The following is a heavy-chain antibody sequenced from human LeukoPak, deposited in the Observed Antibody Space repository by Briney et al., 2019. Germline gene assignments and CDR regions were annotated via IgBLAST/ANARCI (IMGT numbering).Heavy chain of an antibody. J-gene: IGHJ4*02. CDR1: GFTFDDYS. CDR3: AKDRTYSGYDALDH. Sequence: GGSLRLSCAASGFTFDDYSMRWVRQAPGRGLEWVAGISWNSGSAGYADSVKGRFTISRDNAKKSLFLQMNSLRTEDTALYYCAKDRTYSGYDALDHWGQGTLVTVSS. CDR2: ISWNSGSA. V-gene: IGHV3-9*01. D-gene: IGHD5-12*01.